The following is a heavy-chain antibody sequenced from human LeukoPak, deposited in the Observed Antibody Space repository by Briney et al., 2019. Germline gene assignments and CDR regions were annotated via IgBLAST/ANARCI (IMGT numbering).Heavy chain of an antibody. CDR2: IYSSGST. Sequence: SETLSLTCTVSGGYMNNYYWSWIRQPPGKGLEWIGYIYSSGSTNYNPSLKRRVTISVDTSKNQFSLKLSSVTAADTAVYYCARGKRGNIVVVVAATPSRWFDPWGQGTLVTVSS. V-gene: IGHV4-59*12. CDR1: GGYMNNYY. J-gene: IGHJ5*02. CDR3: ARGKRGNIVVVVAATPSRWFDP. D-gene: IGHD2-15*01.